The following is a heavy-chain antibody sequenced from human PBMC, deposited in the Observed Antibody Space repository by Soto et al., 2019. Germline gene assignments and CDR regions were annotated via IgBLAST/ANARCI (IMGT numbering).Heavy chain of an antibody. CDR3: ARHGDTAGERDYYMDV. CDR2: IYYSGST. J-gene: IGHJ6*03. V-gene: IGHV4-39*01. CDR1: GGSISSSSYY. Sequence: PSGTLSLTCTVSGGSISSSSYYWAWSRQPAGKGLEWIGSIYYSGSTYYNPSLKSRVTISVDTSKNQFSLKLSSVTAADTAVYYCARHGDTAGERDYYMDVWGKGTTVTVSS. D-gene: IGHD5-18*01.